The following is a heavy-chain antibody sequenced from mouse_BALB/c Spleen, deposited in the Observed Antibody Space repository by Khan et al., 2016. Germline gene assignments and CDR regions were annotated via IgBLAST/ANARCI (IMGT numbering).Heavy chain of an antibody. D-gene: IGHD3-3*01. CDR3: ARAGTGGYYFDY. V-gene: IGHV1-9*01. CDR1: GYTFNNYW. J-gene: IGHJ2*01. CDR2: ILPGTGST. Sequence: VQLQESGAELMKPGASVKISCKAIGYTFNNYWIEWIKQRPGHGLEWIGVILPGTGSTTYNEKFKGKATFTAETSSNTAYMQLTSLTSEDSAVYYCARAGTGGYYFDYWGQGTTLTVSS.